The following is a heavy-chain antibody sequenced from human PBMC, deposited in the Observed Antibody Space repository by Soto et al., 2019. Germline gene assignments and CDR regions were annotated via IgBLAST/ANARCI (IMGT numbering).Heavy chain of an antibody. J-gene: IGHJ5*02. CDR3: AREFSSRTRYTWFDP. CDR1: GGTFSSYA. D-gene: IGHD6-13*01. CDR2: INHSGGT. V-gene: IGHV4-34*01. Sequence: SCKASGGTFSSYAISWVRQPPGKGLEWIGEINHSGGTNYKPSLKSRVTISVDTSKNQFSLKLSSVTAADTAVYYCAREFSSRTRYTWFDPWGQGTLVTVSS.